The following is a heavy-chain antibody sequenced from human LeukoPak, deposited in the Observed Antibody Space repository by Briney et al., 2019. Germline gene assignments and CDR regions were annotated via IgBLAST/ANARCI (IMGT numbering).Heavy chain of an antibody. CDR2: IRRDGTT. J-gene: IGHJ4*02. CDR1: GFTVSSYW. V-gene: IGHV3-74*01. Sequence: PGGSLRLSCAASGFTVSSYWILWVRQAPGKGLVWVSLIRRDGTTSFAASVQGRFTISRDNARNTLYLQMNSLAAEDTAVYYCARDAGQATPFDYWGPGTLVTVSS. CDR3: ARDAGQATPFDY. D-gene: IGHD2-15*01.